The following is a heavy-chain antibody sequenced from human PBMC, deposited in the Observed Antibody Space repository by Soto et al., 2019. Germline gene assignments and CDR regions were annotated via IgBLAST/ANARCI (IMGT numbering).Heavy chain of an antibody. Sequence: QVQLVESGGGVVQPGRSLRLSCAASGFTFSSYGMHWVRQAPGKGLEWVAVIWYDGSNKYYADSVKGRFTISRDNSKNTLYLQMNSLRAEDTAVYYCARTVGLYYFDYWGQGTLVTVSS. J-gene: IGHJ4*02. V-gene: IGHV3-33*01. CDR1: GFTFSSYG. CDR3: ARTVGLYYFDY. CDR2: IWYDGSNK. D-gene: IGHD3-16*01.